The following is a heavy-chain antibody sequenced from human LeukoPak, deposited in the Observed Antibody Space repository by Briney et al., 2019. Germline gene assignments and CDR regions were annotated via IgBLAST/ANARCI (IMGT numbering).Heavy chain of an antibody. V-gene: IGHV4-34*01. CDR3: AREGDGYNLDY. Sequence: SETLSLTCAVYGGSFSGYYWSWIRQPPGKGLEWIGEINHSGSTNYNPSLKSRVTISVDTSKNQFSLELSSVTAADTAVYYCAREGDGYNLDYWGQGTLVTVSS. J-gene: IGHJ4*02. D-gene: IGHD5-24*01. CDR2: INHSGST. CDR1: GGSFSGYY.